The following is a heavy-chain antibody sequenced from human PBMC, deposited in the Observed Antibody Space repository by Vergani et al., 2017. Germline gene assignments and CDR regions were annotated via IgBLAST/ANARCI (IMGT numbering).Heavy chain of an antibody. CDR2: ISWNSDSI. Sequence: EVQLVESGGGLVQPGRSLRLSCAASGFTFNDYAMHWVRQAPGKGLEWVSSISWNSDSIGYADSMKGRFTISRDNAKNSLYLQMNSLKTEDTALYYCAKVDILGAFDIWGQGTMVTVSS. V-gene: IGHV3-9*01. J-gene: IGHJ3*02. CDR3: AKVDILGAFDI. CDR1: GFTFNDYA. D-gene: IGHD2-15*01.